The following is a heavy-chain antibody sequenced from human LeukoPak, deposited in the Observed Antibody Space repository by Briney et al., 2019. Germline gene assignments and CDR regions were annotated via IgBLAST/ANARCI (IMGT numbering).Heavy chain of an antibody. J-gene: IGHJ4*02. Sequence: QPGGSLRLSCAASGFTFSSHSMNWVRQAPGKGLEWVSYISSSSDTIYYADSVKGRFTISRDNAKNSLYLQMNSLRADDSAVYYCAKRGLVAASGRFLGYWGQGALVTVSS. CDR2: ISSSSDTI. CDR1: GFTFSSHS. CDR3: AKRGLVAASGRFLGY. D-gene: IGHD6-13*01. V-gene: IGHV3-48*04.